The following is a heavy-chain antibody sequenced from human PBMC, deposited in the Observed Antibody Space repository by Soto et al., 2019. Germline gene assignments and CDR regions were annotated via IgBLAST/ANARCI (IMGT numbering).Heavy chain of an antibody. V-gene: IGHV1-2*04. Sequence: ASVKVSCKASGYTFTGYYMHWVRQAPGQGLEWMGWINPNSGGTNYAQKFQGWVTMTRNTSISTAYMELSRLRSDDTAVYYCARDAIPVTTWPPTYYYYGMDVWGQGTTVTVS. D-gene: IGHD2-2*01. CDR3: ARDAIPVTTWPPTYYYYGMDV. CDR2: INPNSGGT. CDR1: GYTFTGYY. J-gene: IGHJ6*02.